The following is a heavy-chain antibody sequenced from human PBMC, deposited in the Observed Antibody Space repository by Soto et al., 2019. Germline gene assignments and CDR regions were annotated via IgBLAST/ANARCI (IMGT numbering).Heavy chain of an antibody. CDR2: TRNKANSYTT. CDR3: VREDLGGWEIYYFAY. Sequence: EVQLVESGGGLVQPGGSLRLSCAVSGFTFSDHYMDWVRQAPGKGLEWVGRTRNKANSYTTEYAASVKGRFTISRDDSKNSLYLQMNSLKSEDTAVYYCVREDLGGWEIYYFAYWGQGTLVTVSS. J-gene: IGHJ4*02. D-gene: IGHD6-19*01. CDR1: GFTFSDHY. V-gene: IGHV3-72*01.